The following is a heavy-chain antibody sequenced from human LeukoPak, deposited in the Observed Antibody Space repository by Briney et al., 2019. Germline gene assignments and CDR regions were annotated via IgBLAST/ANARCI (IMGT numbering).Heavy chain of an antibody. J-gene: IGHJ6*03. D-gene: IGHD3-3*01. CDR3: AGRNFDFWNDYYYMDV. Sequence: SETLSLTCTVSGGSISSYYWSWIRQPPGKGLEWIGYIYYTGSTNYNPSLKSRLAISVDTSKNEFSLKLSSVTAADTAVYYCAGRNFDFWNDYYYMDVWGKGTTVTLSS. CDR2: IYYTGST. V-gene: IGHV4-59*01. CDR1: GGSISSYY.